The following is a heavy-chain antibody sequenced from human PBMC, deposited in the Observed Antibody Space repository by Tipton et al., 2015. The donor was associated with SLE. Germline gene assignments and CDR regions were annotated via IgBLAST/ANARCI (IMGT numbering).Heavy chain of an antibody. CDR2: IHYSGST. Sequence: TLSLTCTVSGGSISSSSYYWGWIRHSPGKGLEWIGSIHYSGSTYYNPSLTSRVTISVDTSKNQFSLKLSSVTAADTAVYYCARDPWGYCSSTSCRDYYGMDVWGQGTTVTVTS. CDR1: GGSISSSSYY. V-gene: IGHV4-39*07. CDR3: ARDPWGYCSSTSCRDYYGMDV. D-gene: IGHD2-2*01. J-gene: IGHJ6*02.